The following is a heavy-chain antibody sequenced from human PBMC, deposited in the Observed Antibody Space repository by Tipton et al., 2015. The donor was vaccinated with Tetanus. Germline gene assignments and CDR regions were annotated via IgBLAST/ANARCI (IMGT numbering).Heavy chain of an antibody. CDR2: IQYNGIT. V-gene: IGHV4-59*01. CDR3: VRGRGLGAYSYGFEY. Sequence: TLSLTCAVSGGSISTNYWTWIRQSPGKGLEWIGFIQYNGITNYHPSLKSRVSISVDSSTSQFSLRLASVTAADTAVYYCVRGRGLGAYSYGFEYWGQGALVTVSS. J-gene: IGHJ4*02. D-gene: IGHD3-16*02. CDR1: GGSISTNY.